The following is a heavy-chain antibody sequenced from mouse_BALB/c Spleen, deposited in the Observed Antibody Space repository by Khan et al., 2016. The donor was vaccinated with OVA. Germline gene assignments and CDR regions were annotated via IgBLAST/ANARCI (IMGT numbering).Heavy chain of an antibody. CDR2: INPYNDGI. CDR3: VRDASNWDFSLAY. D-gene: IGHD4-1*01. Sequence: VQLQQSGPDLVKPEASVKMSCKASGYTFTNYVMNWVKQKPGQGLEWIGYINPYNDGIKYNEKFKGKATLTSDKSSSTAYMELSSLTSEDSAVYYSVRDASNWDFSLAYWGQGTLVTVSA. J-gene: IGHJ3*01. CDR1: GYTFTNYV. V-gene: IGHV1S136*01.